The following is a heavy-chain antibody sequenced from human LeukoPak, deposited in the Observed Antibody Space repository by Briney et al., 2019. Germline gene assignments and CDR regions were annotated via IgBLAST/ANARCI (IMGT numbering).Heavy chain of an antibody. D-gene: IGHD2-2*01. CDR1: GGSISSSSYY. CDR2: IYTSGST. Sequence: SETLSLTCTVSGGSISSSSYYWGWIRQPPGKGLEWIGRIYTSGSTNYNPSLKSRVTMSVDTSKNQFSLKLSSVTAADTAVYYCARAGQLLQRYYYMDVWGKGTTVTVSS. V-gene: IGHV4-39*07. J-gene: IGHJ6*03. CDR3: ARAGQLLQRYYYMDV.